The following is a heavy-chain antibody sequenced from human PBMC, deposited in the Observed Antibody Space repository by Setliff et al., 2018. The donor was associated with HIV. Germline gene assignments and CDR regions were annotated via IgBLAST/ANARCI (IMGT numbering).Heavy chain of an antibody. Sequence: GGSLRLSCAASGFSFSSYSMNWVRQAPGKGLEWIAYINTATVTTTVYYADSVRGRFTASRDNGKNSLFLQMNSLRVEDTAVYYCARDYDWDPFDYWGQGTLVTVSS. J-gene: IGHJ4*02. V-gene: IGHV3-48*01. CDR3: ARDYDWDPFDY. CDR2: INTATVTTT. CDR1: GFSFSSYS. D-gene: IGHD3-9*01.